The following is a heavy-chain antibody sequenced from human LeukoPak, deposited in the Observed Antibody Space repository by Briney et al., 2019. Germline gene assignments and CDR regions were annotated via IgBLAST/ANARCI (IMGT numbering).Heavy chain of an antibody. J-gene: IGHJ4*02. Sequence: GGSLRLSCVGSGFSFSAFWMAWVRQAPGKGLEWVANMKHDRSAKHYVDSVKGRFTISRDNAKNSLYLHMNSLRAADTAVYYCGTHAGRTGSDDWGQGTLVTVSS. D-gene: IGHD3/OR15-3a*01. CDR3: GTHAGRTGSDD. CDR2: MKHDRSAK. V-gene: IGHV3-7*03. CDR1: GFSFSAFW.